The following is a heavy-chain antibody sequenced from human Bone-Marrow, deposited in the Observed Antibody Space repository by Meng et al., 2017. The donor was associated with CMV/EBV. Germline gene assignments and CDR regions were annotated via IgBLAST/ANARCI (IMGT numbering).Heavy chain of an antibody. J-gene: IGHJ3*02. CDR2: ISWNSGSI. D-gene: IGHD3-3*01. CDR1: GFTFSSYE. Sequence: SLKISCAASGFTFSSYEMNWVRQAPGKGLEWVSGISWNSGSIGYADSVKGRFTISRDNAKNSLYLQMNSLRAEDMALYYCAKDTRNDFWSGFDAFDIWGQGTMVTVSS. V-gene: IGHV3-9*03. CDR3: AKDTRNDFWSGFDAFDI.